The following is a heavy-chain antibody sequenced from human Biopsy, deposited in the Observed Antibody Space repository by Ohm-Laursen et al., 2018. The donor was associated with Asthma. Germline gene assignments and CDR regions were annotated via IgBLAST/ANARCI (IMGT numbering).Heavy chain of an antibody. CDR1: GFTLGSYS. J-gene: IGHJ3*02. D-gene: IGHD3-3*01. Sequence: SLRLSCAASGFTLGSYSMNWLRQAPGRGLEWVSYISLSSNTIYYADSVKGRFTVSRDNAKSSLYLQMNSLRDEDTAVYYCARQMNYDFWRSPLDIRGLGTMVIVSS. V-gene: IGHV3-48*02. CDR2: ISLSSNTI. CDR3: ARQMNYDFWRSPLDI.